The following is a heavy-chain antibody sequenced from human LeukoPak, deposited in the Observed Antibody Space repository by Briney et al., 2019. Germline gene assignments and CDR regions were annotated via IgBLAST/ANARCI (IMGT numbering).Heavy chain of an antibody. V-gene: IGHV1-2*02. Sequence: ASVKVSCKTSGYTFIDYYIHWVRQAPGQGLEWMGWINPNSGATNYAQKFQGGVTMTRDTSISTVYMELSSLRSDDTAVYYCARVDTAMADWGQGTLVTVSS. D-gene: IGHD5-18*01. CDR3: ARVDTAMAD. CDR2: INPNSGAT. CDR1: GYTFIDYY. J-gene: IGHJ4*02.